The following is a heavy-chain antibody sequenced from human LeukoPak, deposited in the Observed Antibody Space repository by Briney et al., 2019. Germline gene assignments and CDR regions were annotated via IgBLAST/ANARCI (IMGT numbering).Heavy chain of an antibody. V-gene: IGHV4-39*01. CDR2: IYYSGST. CDR3: ARNSPERNWFDP. D-gene: IGHD2/OR15-2a*01. J-gene: IGHJ5*02. Sequence: NPSETLSLTCTVSGGSISSSSYYWGWIRQPPGKGLEWIGSIYYSGSTYYNPSLKSRVTISVDTSKNQFSLKLSSVTAADTAVYYCARNSPERNWFDPWGQGTLVTVSS. CDR1: GGSISSSSYY.